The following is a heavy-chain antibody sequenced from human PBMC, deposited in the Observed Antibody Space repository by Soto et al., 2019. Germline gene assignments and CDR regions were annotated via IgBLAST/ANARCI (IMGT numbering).Heavy chain of an antibody. CDR1: GFTFSSYA. CDR2: ISSNGGST. CDR3: VKDRPDIVVVPAAMIYFDY. V-gene: IGHV3-64D*08. D-gene: IGHD2-2*01. Sequence: GGSLRLSCSASGFTFSSYAMHWVRQAPGKGLEYVSAISSNGGSTYYADSVKGRFTISRDNSKNTLYLQMSSLRAEDTAVYYCVKDRPDIVVVPAAMIYFDYWGQGTLVTVSS. J-gene: IGHJ4*02.